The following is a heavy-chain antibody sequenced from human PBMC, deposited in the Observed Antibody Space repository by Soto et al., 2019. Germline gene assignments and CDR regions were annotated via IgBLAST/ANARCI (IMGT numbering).Heavy chain of an antibody. V-gene: IGHV4-59*08. D-gene: IGHD2-8*01. Sequence: QVQLQESGPGLVKPSETLSLTCTVSGGSISSYYWSWIRQPPGKGLEWIGYIYYSGSTNYNPSLKGRVTISVDTSKNPFSLKLSSVTSADTAVYYRARKWGTDAFDLWGQGTMVTVSS. CDR1: GGSISSYY. J-gene: IGHJ3*01. CDR3: ARKWGTDAFDL. CDR2: IYYSGST.